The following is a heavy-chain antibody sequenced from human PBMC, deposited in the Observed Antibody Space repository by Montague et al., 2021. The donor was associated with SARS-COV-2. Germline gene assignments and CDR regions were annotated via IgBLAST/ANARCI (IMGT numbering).Heavy chain of an antibody. Sequence: SLRLSCAAAGITVSSYEMNWVRQAPGKGLEWVSKIISSGGSTYYADSVKGRFTIFRDNAKNSMFLQMNSLRAEDTAVYYCARGYSGYDWGGIGGYYYYMDVWGKGTTVTVSS. J-gene: IGHJ6*03. CDR1: GITVSSYE. CDR3: ARGYSGYDWGGIGGYYYYMDV. V-gene: IGHV3-48*03. D-gene: IGHD5-12*01. CDR2: IISSGGST.